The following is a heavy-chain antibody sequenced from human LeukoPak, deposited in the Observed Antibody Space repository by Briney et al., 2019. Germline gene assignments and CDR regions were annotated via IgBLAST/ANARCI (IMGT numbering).Heavy chain of an antibody. V-gene: IGHV5-51*01. CDR1: GYSFTTHW. Sequence: PGESLRISCKGSGYSFTTHWIGWMRQMPGKGLEWMGVIYAGDSDTRYSPSLRGQVTISADKSISTAYLQWSSLKASDTAMYYCARRRYTSGPDYWGQGTLVTVSS. CDR3: ARRRYTSGPDY. J-gene: IGHJ4*02. CDR2: IYAGDSDT. D-gene: IGHD6-19*01.